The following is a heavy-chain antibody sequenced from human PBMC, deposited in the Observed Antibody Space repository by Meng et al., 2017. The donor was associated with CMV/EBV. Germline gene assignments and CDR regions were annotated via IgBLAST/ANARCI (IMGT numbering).Heavy chain of an antibody. CDR2: INHSGST. V-gene: IGHV4-34*01. CDR3: ARGGNWFDP. Sequence: QGQLTQWGAGLLKPSETPSLPCAVYGGSFSGYYWGWIRQPPGKGLEWIGEINHSGSTNYHPSLKSRVTISVDTSKNQFSLKLSSVTAADTAVYYCARGGNWFDPWGQGTLVTVSS. J-gene: IGHJ5*02. CDR1: GGSFSGYY.